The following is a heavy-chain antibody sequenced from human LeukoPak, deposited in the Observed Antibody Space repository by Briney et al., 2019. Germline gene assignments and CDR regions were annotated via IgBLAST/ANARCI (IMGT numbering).Heavy chain of an antibody. CDR2: VSTDSNYI. Sequence: GGSLRLSCTASGFTFSSYSLNWVRQAPGKGLEWVSSVSTDSNYIYYADSVKGRFTISRDNDKNSLYLQMNSLRAEDTAVYYCAKDLERIFGAAFDYWGQGTLVTVSS. J-gene: IGHJ4*02. CDR3: AKDLERIFGAAFDY. V-gene: IGHV3-21*01. CDR1: GFTFSSYS. D-gene: IGHD3-3*01.